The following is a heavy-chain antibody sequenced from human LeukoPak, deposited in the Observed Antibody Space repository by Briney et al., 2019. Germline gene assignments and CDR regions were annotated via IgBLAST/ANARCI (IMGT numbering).Heavy chain of an antibody. J-gene: IGHJ4*02. CDR1: GFTFSSYA. CDR3: ARVPAKYYEVDY. D-gene: IGHD3-22*01. Sequence: GGSLRLSCAASGFTFSSYAMHWVRQAPGKGLEWVAVISYDGSNKYYADSVKGRFTISRDNSKNTLYPQMNSLRAEDTAVYYCARVPAKYYEVDYWGQGTLVTVSS. CDR2: ISYDGSNK. V-gene: IGHV3-30-3*01.